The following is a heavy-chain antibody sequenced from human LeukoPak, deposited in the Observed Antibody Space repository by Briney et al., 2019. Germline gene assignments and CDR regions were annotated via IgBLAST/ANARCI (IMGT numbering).Heavy chain of an antibody. J-gene: IGHJ6*03. CDR2: ISRSSSTI. Sequence: GGSLRLSCAASGFTFSNYSMNWVRQAPGKGLEWLSYISRSSSTIYYADSVKGRFTISRDNAKNSLYLQMNSLRAEDAAVYYCARISSFWSGLHYYYFMDVWGKGTTVTVSS. CDR1: GFTFSNYS. CDR3: ARISSFWSGLHYYYFMDV. V-gene: IGHV3-48*04. D-gene: IGHD3-3*01.